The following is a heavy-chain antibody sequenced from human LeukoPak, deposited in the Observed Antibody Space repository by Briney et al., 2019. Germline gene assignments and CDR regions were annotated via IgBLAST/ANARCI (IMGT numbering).Heavy chain of an antibody. Sequence: ASVKVSCKASGYTFTSYGISWVRQAPGQGLEWMGGIIPIFGTANYAQKFQGRVTITADESTSTAYMELSSLRSEDTAVYYCAIPSSRYSGYFTPDDWGQGTLVTVSS. J-gene: IGHJ4*02. D-gene: IGHD5-12*01. CDR1: GYTFTSYG. V-gene: IGHV1-69*13. CDR2: IIPIFGTA. CDR3: AIPSSRYSGYFTPDD.